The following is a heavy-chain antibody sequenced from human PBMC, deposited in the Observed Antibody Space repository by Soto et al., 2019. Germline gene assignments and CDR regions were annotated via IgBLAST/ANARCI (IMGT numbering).Heavy chain of an antibody. J-gene: IGHJ6*03. Sequence: GGSLRLSCAASGFTFSSYAMSWVRQAPGKGLEWVSAISGSGGSTYYADSVKGRFTISRDNSKNTLYLQMNSLRAEDTVVYYCAKDGCSSTSCYPNYYYYYMDVWGKGTTVTVSS. D-gene: IGHD2-2*01. V-gene: IGHV3-23*01. CDR2: ISGSGGST. CDR1: GFTFSSYA. CDR3: AKDGCSSTSCYPNYYYYYMDV.